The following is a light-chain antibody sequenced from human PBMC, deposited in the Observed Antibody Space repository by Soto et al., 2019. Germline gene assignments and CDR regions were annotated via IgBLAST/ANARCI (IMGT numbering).Light chain of an antibody. J-gene: IGKJ3*01. CDR1: QSVSSY. CDR2: DAS. V-gene: IGKV3-11*01. CDR3: KKRNNWPT. Sequence: EIVLTQSPATLSLSPGERATLSCRASQSVSSYLAWYQQKPGQAPRLLIYDASNRATGIPARFSGSGSGTAFTLNISSLEPEAFEVYYYKKRNNWPTLGPGTKVDIK.